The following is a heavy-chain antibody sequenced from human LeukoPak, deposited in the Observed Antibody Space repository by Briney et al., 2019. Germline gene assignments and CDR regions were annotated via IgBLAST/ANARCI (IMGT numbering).Heavy chain of an antibody. D-gene: IGHD3-22*01. CDR1: GFTFSSYG. Sequence: GSLRLSCAASGFTFSSYGMRWVRQAPGKGLEWVAVISYDGSNKYYADSVKGRFTISRDNSKNTLYLQMNSLRAEDTAVYYCAKSSGYLLVYYFDYWGQGTLVTVSS. V-gene: IGHV3-30*18. CDR2: ISYDGSNK. J-gene: IGHJ4*02. CDR3: AKSSGYLLVYYFDY.